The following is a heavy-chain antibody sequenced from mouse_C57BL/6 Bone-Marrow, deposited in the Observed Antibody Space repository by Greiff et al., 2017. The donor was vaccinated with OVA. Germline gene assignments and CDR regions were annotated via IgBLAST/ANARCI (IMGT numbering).Heavy chain of an antibody. V-gene: IGHV1-58*01. CDR3: AIYGNLPTMDY. D-gene: IGHD2-1*01. CDR2: IYIGNGYT. Sequence: EVQGVESGAELVRPGSSVKMSCKTSGYTFTSYGINWVKQRPGQGLEWIGYIYIGNGYTEYNEKFKGKATLTSDTSSSTAYMQLSSLTSEDSAIYVCAIYGNLPTMDYWGQGTSVTVSS. CDR1: GYTFTSYG. J-gene: IGHJ4*01.